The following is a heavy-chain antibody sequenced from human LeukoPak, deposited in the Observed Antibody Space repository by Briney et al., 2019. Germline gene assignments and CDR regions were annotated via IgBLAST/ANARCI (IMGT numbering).Heavy chain of an antibody. CDR3: AKNLFSSGWYEGVFDY. CDR2: ISGSGGST. V-gene: IGHV3-23*01. J-gene: IGHJ4*02. D-gene: IGHD6-19*01. Sequence: GGSLRLSCAASGFTFSNAWMSWVRQAPGKGLEWVSAISGSGGSTYYADSVKGRFTISRDNSKNTLYLQMNSLRAEDTAVYYCAKNLFSSGWYEGVFDYWGQGTLVTVSS. CDR1: GFTFSNAW.